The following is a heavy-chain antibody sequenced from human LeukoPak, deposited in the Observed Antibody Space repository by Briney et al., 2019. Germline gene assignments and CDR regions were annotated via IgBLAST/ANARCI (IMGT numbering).Heavy chain of an antibody. Sequence: SETLSLTCTVSGGSISGYFWSWIRQPPGKGPEWSGYIYSTGTTNYSPSLSSRVTISVDTSKNQLSLNLRFVTATDTAVYHCARHNPPPTGFCSGTSCFMSGSQYFYMDVWARGPRSPSP. CDR3: ARHNPPPTGFCSGTSCFMSGSQYFYMDV. V-gene: IGHV4-4*09. J-gene: IGHJ6*03. CDR2: IYSTGTT. CDR1: GGSISGYF. D-gene: IGHD2-2*01.